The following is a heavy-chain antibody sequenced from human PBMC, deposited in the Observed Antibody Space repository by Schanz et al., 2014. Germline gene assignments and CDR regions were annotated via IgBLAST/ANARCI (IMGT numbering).Heavy chain of an antibody. CDR2: ISGSSRTI. V-gene: IGHV3-48*04. CDR3: ARGGFGEVSYFDY. D-gene: IGHD3-10*01. J-gene: IGHJ4*02. Sequence: VQLVESGGGVVQPGRSLRLSCAASGFGFSSYSMNWVRQAPGKGLEWVSYISGSSRTIYYADSMKGRFTISRDNSKNSLYLQMNSLRPEDTAVYYCARGGFGEVSYFDYWGQGTLVTVSS. CDR1: GFGFSSYS.